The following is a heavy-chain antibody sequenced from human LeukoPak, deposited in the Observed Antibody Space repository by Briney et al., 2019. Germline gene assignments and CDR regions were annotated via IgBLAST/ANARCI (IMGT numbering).Heavy chain of an antibody. V-gene: IGHV3-30*04. CDR1: GFTFSGYA. CDR2: ISNDGSNK. CDR3: AKKKQLGTGDAFDI. Sequence: PGGSLRLSCAASGFTFSGYAMHWVRQAPGKGLEWVAVISNDGSNKYYADSVKGRFTISRDNSKSTLYLQMDSLRAEDTAVYYCAKKKQLGTGDAFDIWGQGTMVTVSS. D-gene: IGHD5-18*01. J-gene: IGHJ3*02.